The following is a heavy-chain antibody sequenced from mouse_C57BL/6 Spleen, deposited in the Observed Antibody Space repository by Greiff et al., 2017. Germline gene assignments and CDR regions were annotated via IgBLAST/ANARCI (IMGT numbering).Heavy chain of an antibody. D-gene: IGHD2-1*01. J-gene: IGHJ1*03. Sequence: QVQLQQSDAELLKPGASVKISCKVSGYTFTDPTITWMKQRPEQGLEWIGYIYPRDGSTKYSEKFKGKATLPADKSSSTAYMQLNSLTSEDSAVYFCARAKVGNYVWYFDGWGTGTTVTVSS. CDR3: ARAKVGNYVWYFDG. CDR1: GYTFTDPT. CDR2: IYPRDGST. V-gene: IGHV1-78*01.